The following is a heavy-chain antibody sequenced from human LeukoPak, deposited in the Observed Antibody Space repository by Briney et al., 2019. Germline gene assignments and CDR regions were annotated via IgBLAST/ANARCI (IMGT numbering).Heavy chain of an antibody. CDR3: ARAPYGDLYYFDY. CDR1: GGSFSRFA. D-gene: IGHD4-17*01. V-gene: IGHV1-69*13. J-gene: IGHJ4*02. CDR2: IVPIFGLA. Sequence: GASVKVSCKASGGSFSRFALSWVRQVPGQGLEWMGGIVPIFGLANYVQKFQGRVAITADESTNTAYMELSSLRSEDTALYYCARAPYGDLYYFDYWGQGTLVTVSS.